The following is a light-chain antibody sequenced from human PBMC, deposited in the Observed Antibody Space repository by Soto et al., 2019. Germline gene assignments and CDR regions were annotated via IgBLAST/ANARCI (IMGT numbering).Light chain of an antibody. CDR3: QQYGSSRT. CDR2: GAS. CDR1: QSVSSSY. V-gene: IGKV3-20*01. Sequence: EIVLTQSPGTLSLSPGERATLSCRASQSVSSSYLAWYQQKPGQAPRLLIYGASSRATSIPDRFSGSGSGTDFTLTISRLEPEDFAVYYCQQYGSSRTFGQGTKVEI. J-gene: IGKJ1*01.